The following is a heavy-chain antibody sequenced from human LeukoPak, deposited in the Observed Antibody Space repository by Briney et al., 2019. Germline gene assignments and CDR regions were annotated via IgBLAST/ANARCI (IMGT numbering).Heavy chain of an antibody. J-gene: IGHJ6*03. CDR1: GYTFTGYY. Sequence: ASVKVSCKASGYTFTGYYMHWVRQAPGQGLEWMGWINPNSGGTNYAQKFQGRVTMTRDTSISTAYMELSRLRSDDTAVYYCARDIKDTAMVIPGSYYYYYCMDVWGKGTTVTVSS. V-gene: IGHV1-2*02. D-gene: IGHD5-18*01. CDR3: ARDIKDTAMVIPGSYYYYYCMDV. CDR2: INPNSGGT.